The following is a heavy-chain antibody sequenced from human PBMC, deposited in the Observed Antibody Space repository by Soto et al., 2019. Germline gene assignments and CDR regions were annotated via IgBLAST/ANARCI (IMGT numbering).Heavy chain of an antibody. CDR3: ARGGSRQQQLFSFDY. D-gene: IGHD6-13*01. Sequence: QVQLQQWGAGLLKPPETLSLTCAVYGGSFSGYYWSWIRQPPGKGLEWIGEINHSGSTNYNPSLKSRVTISVDTSKNQFSLKLSSVTAADTAVYYCARGGSRQQQLFSFDYWGQGTLVTVSS. V-gene: IGHV4-34*01. J-gene: IGHJ4*02. CDR2: INHSGST. CDR1: GGSFSGYY.